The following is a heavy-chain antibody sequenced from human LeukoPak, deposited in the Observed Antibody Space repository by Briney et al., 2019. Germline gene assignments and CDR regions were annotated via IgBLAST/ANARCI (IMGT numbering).Heavy chain of an antibody. V-gene: IGHV1-18*01. CDR2: ISAYNGNT. J-gene: IGHJ4*02. Sequence: GASVKVSCKASGYTFTSYGISWVRQAPGQGLEWMGWISAYNGNTNYAQKLQGRVTMTTDTSTSTAYMELRSLRSDDTAVYYCARAYYYGSGSYPRDYWGQGTLVTVSS. CDR1: GYTFTSYG. CDR3: ARAYYYGSGSYPRDY. D-gene: IGHD3-10*01.